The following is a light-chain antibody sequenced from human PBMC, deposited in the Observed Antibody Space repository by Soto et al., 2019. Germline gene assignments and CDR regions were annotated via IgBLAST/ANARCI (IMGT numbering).Light chain of an antibody. J-gene: IGLJ1*01. CDR2: GNT. Sequence: QSVLTQPPSVSGAPGQRVTISCTGSSSNIGAGYDVHWYQHLPGTAPKLLIYGNTNRPSGVPERFSGSRSGTTASLAITGLRPDDEADYYCQSYDTRLSGYVFATGTKVTVL. CDR3: QSYDTRLSGYV. V-gene: IGLV1-40*01. CDR1: SSNIGAGYD.